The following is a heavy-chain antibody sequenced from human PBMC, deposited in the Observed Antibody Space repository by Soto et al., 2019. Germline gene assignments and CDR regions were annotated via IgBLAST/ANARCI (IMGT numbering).Heavy chain of an antibody. CDR1: GGSISSSSYY. CDR3: ARHPLRLAARPLTNFDY. V-gene: IGHV4-39*01. D-gene: IGHD6-6*01. CDR2: IYYSGST. J-gene: IGHJ4*02. Sequence: QLQLQESGPGLVKPSETLSLTCTVSGGSISSSSYYWGWIRQPPGKGLEWIGSIYYSGSTYNNPSLKRRVTISVDTSKNQFSLKLSSVTAADTAVYYCARHPLRLAARPLTNFDYWGQGTLVTVSS.